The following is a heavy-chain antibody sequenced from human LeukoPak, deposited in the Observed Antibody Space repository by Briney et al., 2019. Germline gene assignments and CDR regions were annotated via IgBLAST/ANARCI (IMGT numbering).Heavy chain of an antibody. CDR3: AGEVYYDILTGYYKSSGMDV. J-gene: IGHJ6*02. D-gene: IGHD3-9*01. CDR2: IRYDGSNK. Sequence: GGSLRLSCAASGFTFSSYGMDWVRQAPGKGLEWVAFIRYDGSNKYYADSVKGRFTISRDNSKNTLYLQMNSLRAEDTAVYYCAGEVYYDILTGYYKSSGMDVWGQGTTVTVSS. V-gene: IGHV3-30*02. CDR1: GFTFSSYG.